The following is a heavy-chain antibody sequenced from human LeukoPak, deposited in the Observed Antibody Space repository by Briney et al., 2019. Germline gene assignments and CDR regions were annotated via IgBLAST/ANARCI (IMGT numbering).Heavy chain of an antibody. CDR3: AGSYSSSWYYFDY. CDR1: GFTVSSNY. V-gene: IGHV3-53*01. D-gene: IGHD6-13*01. CDR2: IYSGGST. Sequence: GGSLRLSCAASGFTVSSNYMSWVRQAPGKGLEWVSVIYSGGSTYYADSARGRFTISRDNSKNTLYPQMNSLRAEDTAVYYCAGSYSSSWYYFDYWGQGTLVTVSS. J-gene: IGHJ4*02.